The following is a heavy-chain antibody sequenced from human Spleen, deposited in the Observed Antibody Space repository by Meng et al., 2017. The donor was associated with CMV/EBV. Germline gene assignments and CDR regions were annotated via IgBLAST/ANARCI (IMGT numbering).Heavy chain of an antibody. CDR3: ARDLGATRRPLGY. D-gene: IGHD1-26*01. Sequence: KASVYNLVSYAINWVRQAPGQGLEWLGWISPHNGDTNYAQNLQGRVTMTADTSTSTVYMELTSLRSDDTAVYYCARDLGATRRPLGYWGQGTLVTVSS. J-gene: IGHJ4*02. CDR2: ISPHNGDT. V-gene: IGHV1-18*01. CDR1: VYNLVSYA.